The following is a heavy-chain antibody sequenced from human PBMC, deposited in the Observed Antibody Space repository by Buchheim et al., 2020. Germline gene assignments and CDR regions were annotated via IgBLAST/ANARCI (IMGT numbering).Heavy chain of an antibody. CDR1: GRSIRSSSYY. CDR3: ATIEEYYYGMDV. CDR2: IYYSGRT. D-gene: IGHD2/OR15-2a*01. J-gene: IGHJ6*02. V-gene: IGHV4-39*01. Sequence: QLHLQESGPGLVKPSETLSLTCTVSGRSIRSSSYYWGWIRQPPGKGLEWIGSIYYSGRTYYNPSLMRRVTISVDMSKNQSSLKVRSVTAADAAVYYCATIEEYYYGMDVWGQGTT.